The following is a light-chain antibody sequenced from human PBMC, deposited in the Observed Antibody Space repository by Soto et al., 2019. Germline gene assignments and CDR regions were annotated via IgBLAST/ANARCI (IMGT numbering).Light chain of an antibody. V-gene: IGLV2-23*01. CDR3: CSSASESTYV. CDR1: SSDVGAYDA. J-gene: IGLJ1*01. CDR2: RGT. Sequence: QSVLAQPASVSGSPVQSITISRTGTSSDVGAYDAVSWYPQHPGKAPQVIIYRGTKRPSGVSTRFSGSVSGNTASLTVSGIEGEDEAEYFCCSSASESTYVFGTWTKVKVL.